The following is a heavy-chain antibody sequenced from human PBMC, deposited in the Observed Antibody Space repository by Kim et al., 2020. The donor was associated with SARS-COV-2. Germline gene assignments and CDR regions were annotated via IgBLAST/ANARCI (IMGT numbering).Heavy chain of an antibody. V-gene: IGHV3-13*01. CDR1: GFTFSSYD. D-gene: IGHD3-10*01. J-gene: IGHJ4*02. CDR3: ARGEHYYGSGSYYYYFDY. CDR2: IGTAGDT. Sequence: GGSLRLSCAASGFTFSSYDMHWVRQATGKGLEWVSAIGTAGDTYYPGSVKGRFTISRENAKNSLYLQMNSLRAGDTAVHYCARGEHYYGSGSYYYYFDYWGQGTLVTVSS.